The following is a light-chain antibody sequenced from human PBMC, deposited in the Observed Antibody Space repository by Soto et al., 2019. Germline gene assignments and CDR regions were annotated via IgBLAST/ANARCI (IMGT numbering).Light chain of an antibody. CDR3: CSYAGSSTSYV. CDR2: EGS. J-gene: IGLJ1*01. V-gene: IGLV2-23*01. CDR1: SNDVGNYNL. Sequence: QSALTQPASVSGSPGQSITISCTGTSNDVGNYNLVSWYQQHPDKAPKLMIYEGSKRPSGVSNRFSGSKSGNTASLTISGLQAEDEADFYCCSYAGSSTSYVFGTGTKVTVL.